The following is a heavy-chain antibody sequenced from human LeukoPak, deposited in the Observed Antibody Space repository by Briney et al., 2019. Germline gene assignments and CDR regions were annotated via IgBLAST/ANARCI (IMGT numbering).Heavy chain of an antibody. CDR1: GYSFSTYW. CDR3: ARHTSYGTDF. Sequence: GESLKISCKGSGYSFSTYWIGWVRQMPGKGLEWMGIIYPRDSDTRYSLSLQGQVTISGDKSISTAYLQWSSLKASDTAMYYCARHTSYGTDFWGQGTLVTVSS. J-gene: IGHJ4*02. V-gene: IGHV5-51*01. D-gene: IGHD2-8*01. CDR2: IYPRDSDT.